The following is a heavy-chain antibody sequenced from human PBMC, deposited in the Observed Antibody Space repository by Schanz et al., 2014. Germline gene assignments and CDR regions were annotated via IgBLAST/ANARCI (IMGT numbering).Heavy chain of an antibody. CDR3: ARRNFYDKSAAFDY. CDR1: GFNFSNYD. J-gene: IGHJ4*02. V-gene: IGHV3-33*08. D-gene: IGHD3-9*01. CDR2: MWNDGIKT. Sequence: QVQLVESGGGVVQPGRSLRLSCAASGFNFSNYDIHWVRQAPGKGLEWVAVMWNDGIKTHYADSVKGRFTISRDNSKNALYLQMDSLKTEDTAVYYCARRNFYDKSAAFDYWGQGSLVTVSS.